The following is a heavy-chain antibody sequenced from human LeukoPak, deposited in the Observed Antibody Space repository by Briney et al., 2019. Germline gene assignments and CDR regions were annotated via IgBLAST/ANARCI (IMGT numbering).Heavy chain of an antibody. D-gene: IGHD2-2*01. V-gene: IGHV3-21*01. CDR3: ARDNCSSTSCYGGNWFGP. CDR2: ISSSSSYI. CDR1: GFTFSSYS. Sequence: GGSLRLSCAASGFTFSSYSMNWVRQAPGKGLEWVSSISSSSSYIYYADSVKGRFTISRDNAKNSLYLQMNSLRAEDTAVYYCARDNCSSTSCYGGNWFGPWGQGTLVTVSS. J-gene: IGHJ5*02.